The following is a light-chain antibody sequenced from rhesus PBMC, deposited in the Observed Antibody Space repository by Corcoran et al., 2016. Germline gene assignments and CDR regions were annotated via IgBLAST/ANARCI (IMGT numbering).Light chain of an antibody. CDR2: AAS. CDR3: QRYFDNPPLT. Sequence: DIQMTQSPSALSASVGDRVTISCRASQNIYSDLAWYQQKPGKALKLLIYAASILQTGIPSRFSVSGSGTVFTLTISSLQPENSATYYCQRYFDNPPLTFGGGTKVELK. V-gene: IGKV1S12*01. J-gene: IGKJ4*01. CDR1: QNIYSD.